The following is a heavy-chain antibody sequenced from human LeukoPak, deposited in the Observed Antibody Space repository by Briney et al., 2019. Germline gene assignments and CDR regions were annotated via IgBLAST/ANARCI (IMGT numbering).Heavy chain of an antibody. D-gene: IGHD6-13*01. CDR3: ARDGYSSSWLRHFDY. J-gene: IGHJ4*02. CDR2: INAGNGNT. Sequence: GASVKVSCKASGYTFTSYAMHWVRQAPGQRLEWMGWINAGNGNTKYSQKFQGRVTITRDTSASTAYMELGSLRSEDTAVYYCARDGYSSSWLRHFDYWGQGTLVTVSS. V-gene: IGHV1-3*01. CDR1: GYTFTSYA.